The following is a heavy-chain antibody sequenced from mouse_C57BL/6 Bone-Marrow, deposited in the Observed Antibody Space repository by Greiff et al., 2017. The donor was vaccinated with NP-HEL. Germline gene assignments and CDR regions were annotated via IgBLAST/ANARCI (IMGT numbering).Heavy chain of an antibody. CDR1: GYTFTSYW. CDR3: AKRGLITTVVATRRNFDY. J-gene: IGHJ2*01. Sequence: VQLQQSGAELVKPGASVKMSCKASGYTFTSYWITWVKQRPGQGLEWIGDIYPGSGSTNYNEKFKSKATLTVDTSSSTAYMQLSSLTSEDSAVYYCAKRGLITTVVATRRNFDYWGQGTTLTVSS. V-gene: IGHV1-55*01. D-gene: IGHD1-1*01. CDR2: IYPGSGST.